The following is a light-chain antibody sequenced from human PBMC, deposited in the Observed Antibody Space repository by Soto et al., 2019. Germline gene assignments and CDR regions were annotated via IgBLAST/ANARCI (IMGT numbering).Light chain of an antibody. Sequence: EIVLTQSPGTLSLSPGERATLSCRASQSVSSSYLAWYQQKPGQAPRPLIYGASSRAIGFPDRFSGSGSGTDFTLTISRLEPEVFAVYYCQQYGSSPWTFGQGTKVEIK. CDR3: QQYGSSPWT. CDR2: GAS. J-gene: IGKJ1*01. CDR1: QSVSSSY. V-gene: IGKV3-20*01.